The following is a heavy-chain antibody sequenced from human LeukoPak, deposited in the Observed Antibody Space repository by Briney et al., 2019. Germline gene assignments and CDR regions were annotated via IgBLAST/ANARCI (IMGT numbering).Heavy chain of an antibody. CDR1: GFTFSSFA. D-gene: IGHD3-9*01. CDR3: AKRGYFDYYIDS. CDR2: ISRSGGST. J-gene: IGHJ4*02. V-gene: IGHV3-23*01. Sequence: SGGSLRLSCVASGFTFSSFAMTWVRQAPGKGLEWVSDISRSGGSTFYAGSVKGRFSISRDKSKNTLYLQLNSLRVEDTAIYYCAKRGYFDYYIDSWGQGTLVTVSS.